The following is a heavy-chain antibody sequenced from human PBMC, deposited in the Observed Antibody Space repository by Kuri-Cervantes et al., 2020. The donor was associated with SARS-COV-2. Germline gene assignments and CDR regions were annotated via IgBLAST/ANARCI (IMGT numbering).Heavy chain of an antibody. CDR2: IIPIFGIA. Sequence: SVKVSCKASGGTFSSYAISWVRQAPGQGLEWMGGIIPIFGIANYAQKFQGRVTITADKSTSTAYMELSSLRSEDTAFYYCARDDGSGWAFDYWGQGTLVTVSS. CDR1: GGTFSSYA. J-gene: IGHJ4*02. CDR3: ARDDGSGWAFDY. V-gene: IGHV1-69*10. D-gene: IGHD6-19*01.